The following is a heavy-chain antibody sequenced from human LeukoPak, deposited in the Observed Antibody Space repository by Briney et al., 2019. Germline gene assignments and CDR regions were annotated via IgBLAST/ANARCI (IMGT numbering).Heavy chain of an antibody. CDR3: ARDPLAQDYDGDY. CDR2: IYRGGST. CDR1: GFTVSSNY. Sequence: PGGSLRLSCAASGFTVSSNYMSWVRQAPGEGLEGVSVIYRGGSTYYADSVKGRFTISRDNSKNPLYLQMNSLRAEDTAVYYCARDPLAQDYDGDYWGPGTLVTVSS. V-gene: IGHV3-66*02. J-gene: IGHJ4*02. D-gene: IGHD4-23*01.